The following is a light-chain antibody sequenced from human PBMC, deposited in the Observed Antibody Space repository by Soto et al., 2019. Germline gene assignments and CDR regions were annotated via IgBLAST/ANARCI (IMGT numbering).Light chain of an antibody. V-gene: IGLV1-47*01. Sequence: QAVVTQPPSTSGTPGQRVNISCSGSSSNIGSNYVYWYQQLPGTAPKLLIYRNNQRPSGLPDRFSGSRSGTSASLAISGLRSEDEADYYCAAWDDSLSVVVFGGGTKVTVL. CDR1: SSNIGSNY. CDR3: AAWDDSLSVVV. CDR2: RNN. J-gene: IGLJ2*01.